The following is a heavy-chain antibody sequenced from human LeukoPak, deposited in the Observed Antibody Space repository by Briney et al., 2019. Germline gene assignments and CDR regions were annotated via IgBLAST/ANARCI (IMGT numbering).Heavy chain of an antibody. Sequence: SETLSLTCTVSGGSISSYYWSWIRQPPGKGLEWIGYIYYSGSTNYNPSLKSRVTISLDTSKNQFSLKLSSVTAADTAVYYCARSHSVWTSFDYWGQGTLVTVSS. CDR3: ARSHSVWTSFDY. V-gene: IGHV4-59*01. D-gene: IGHD3/OR15-3a*01. CDR2: IYYSGST. CDR1: GGSISSYY. J-gene: IGHJ4*02.